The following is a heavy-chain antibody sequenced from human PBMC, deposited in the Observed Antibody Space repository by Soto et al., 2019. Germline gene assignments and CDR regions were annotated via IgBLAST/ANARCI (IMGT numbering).Heavy chain of an antibody. CDR1: GGTITSSGYS. Sequence: PSETLSLTCAVSGGTITSSGYSWSWIRQPPGKGLEWIGYIYPSGTIFYNPSLNSRVTISVYTSNNQFSLRLSSVTAADTAVYYCATYTAYAKYYFDYWGRGTLVTVSS. CDR3: ATYTAYAKYYFDY. J-gene: IGHJ4*02. D-gene: IGHD5-12*01. V-gene: IGHV4-30-2*01. CDR2: IYPSGTI.